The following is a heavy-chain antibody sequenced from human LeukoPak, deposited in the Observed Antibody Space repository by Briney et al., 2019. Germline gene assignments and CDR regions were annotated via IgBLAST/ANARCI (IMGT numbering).Heavy chain of an antibody. V-gene: IGHV1-18*04. Sequence: ASVKVSCKASGYTFTSYGISWVRQAPGQGLEWMGWISAYNGNTNYAQKLQGRVTMTTDTSTSTAYMELRSLRSDDTAVYYCASGGSGEAAAMLYYSDYWGQGTLVTVSS. CDR2: ISAYNGNT. J-gene: IGHJ4*02. CDR3: ASGGSGEAAAMLYYSDY. CDR1: GYTFTSYG. D-gene: IGHD2-2*01.